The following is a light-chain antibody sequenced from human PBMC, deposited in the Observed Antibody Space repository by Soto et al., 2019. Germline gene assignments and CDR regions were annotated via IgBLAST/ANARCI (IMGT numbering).Light chain of an antibody. CDR3: SSYTSSSTLVYV. Sequence: QSALTQPAYVSGSPGQSITISCTGTSSDVGGYNYVSWYQQHPGKAPKLMIYDVSNRPSGVSNRFSGSKSGNTASLTISGLQAEDEADYYCSSYTSSSTLVYVFGTGTKVTVL. V-gene: IGLV2-14*01. CDR1: SSDVGGYNY. CDR2: DVS. J-gene: IGLJ1*01.